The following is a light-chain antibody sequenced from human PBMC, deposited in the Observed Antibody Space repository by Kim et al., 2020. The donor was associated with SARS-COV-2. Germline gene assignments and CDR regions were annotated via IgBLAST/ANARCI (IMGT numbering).Light chain of an antibody. CDR3: KEYNSASRT. J-gene: IGKJ1*01. V-gene: IGKV1-27*01. CDR1: QGISNY. CDR2: DAS. Sequence: ATVGDRVTITCRASQGISNYLAWYQQKPGKVPKILIYDASTLISRVPSRFSGSGSGTDFTLTISSLQAEDVATYYCKEYNSASRTFGQGNKVDIK.